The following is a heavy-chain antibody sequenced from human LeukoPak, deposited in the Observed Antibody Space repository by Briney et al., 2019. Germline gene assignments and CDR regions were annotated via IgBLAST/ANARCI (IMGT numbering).Heavy chain of an antibody. CDR1: GYTFTSYD. V-gene: IGHV1-8*01. J-gene: IGHJ5*02. CDR2: MNPNSGNT. Sequence: ASVKVSCKASGYTFTSYDINWVRQATGQGLEWMGWMNPNSGNTGYAQKFQGRVTMTRNTSISTAYMELSSLRAEDTALYHCARDLSSSSWYGNWFDPWGQGTLVTVSS. D-gene: IGHD6-13*01. CDR3: ARDLSSSSWYGNWFDP.